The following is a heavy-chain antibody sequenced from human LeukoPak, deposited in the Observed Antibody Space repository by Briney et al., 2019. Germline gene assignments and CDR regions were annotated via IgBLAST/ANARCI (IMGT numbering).Heavy chain of an antibody. Sequence: GGSLRLSCAASGFTFSSYSMNWVRQAPGKGLEWVSSISSSSSYIYYADSVKGRFTISRDNAKNSLYLQMNSLRAEDTAFYYCARDKAAAGTLFDYWGQGALVTVSS. CDR2: ISSSSSYI. V-gene: IGHV3-21*04. D-gene: IGHD6-13*01. CDR1: GFTFSSYS. CDR3: ARDKAAAGTLFDY. J-gene: IGHJ4*02.